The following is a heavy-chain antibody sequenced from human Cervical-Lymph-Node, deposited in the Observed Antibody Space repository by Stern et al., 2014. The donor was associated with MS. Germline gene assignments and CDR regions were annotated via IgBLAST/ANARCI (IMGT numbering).Heavy chain of an antibody. D-gene: IGHD2-2*01. J-gene: IGHJ6*02. V-gene: IGHV5-51*01. CDR3: ARQSCSSTSCLNYGMDV. CDR1: GYSFTSYW. CDR2: IYPGDSDT. Sequence: EVQLVESGAEVKKPGESLKISCKGSGYSFTSYWIGWVRQMPGKGLEWMGIIYPGDSDTRYSSSFQGQVTISADKSISTAYLQWSSLKASDTAMYYCARQSCSSTSCLNYGMDVWGQVTTVTVSS.